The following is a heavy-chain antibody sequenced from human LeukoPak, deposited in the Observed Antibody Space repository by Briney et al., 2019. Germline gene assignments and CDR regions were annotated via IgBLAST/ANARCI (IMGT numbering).Heavy chain of an antibody. CDR2: IYTSGST. D-gene: IGHD1-26*01. CDR1: GGSISSGSYY. Sequence: SSQTLSLTCTVSGGSISSGSYYWSWIRQPAGKGLEWIGRIYTSGSTNYNPSLKSRVTISVDTSKNQFSLKLSSVTAADTAVYYCARVGTQGPLDYWGQGTLVTVSS. V-gene: IGHV4-61*02. J-gene: IGHJ4*02. CDR3: ARVGTQGPLDY.